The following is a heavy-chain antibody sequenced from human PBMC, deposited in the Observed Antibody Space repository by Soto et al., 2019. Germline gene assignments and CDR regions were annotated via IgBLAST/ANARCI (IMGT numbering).Heavy chain of an antibody. Sequence: GGSLRLSCAASGFTVSSNYMSWVRQAPGKGLEWVANVRQDGSQTYYVDSVRGRFTISRDNAKNSQDLQMNSLRVEDTAVYYCARAVDGTFDYWGQGTLVTVSS. CDR2: VRQDGSQT. D-gene: IGHD1-1*01. J-gene: IGHJ4*02. CDR1: GFTVSSNY. V-gene: IGHV3-7*03. CDR3: ARAVDGTFDY.